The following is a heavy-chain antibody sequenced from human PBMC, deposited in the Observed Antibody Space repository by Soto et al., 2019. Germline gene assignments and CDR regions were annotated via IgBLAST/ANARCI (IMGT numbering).Heavy chain of an antibody. D-gene: IGHD2-2*01. J-gene: IGHJ6*02. CDR3: ARDPQRGYSGMDV. Sequence: DVQLVESGGGWVQPGGSLRLSCAASGFSFSTYDMNWVRQAPGKGLEWVSYISSGGQTIKSTDSVKGRFTISRDNAKNSLYLHMCGLRDEDTGVDYCARDPQRGYSGMDVWGQGTTVTVAS. V-gene: IGHV3-48*02. CDR1: GFSFSTYD. CDR2: ISSGGQTI.